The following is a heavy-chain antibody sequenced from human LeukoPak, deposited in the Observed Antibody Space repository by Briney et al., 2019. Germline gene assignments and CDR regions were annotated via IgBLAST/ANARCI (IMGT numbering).Heavy chain of an antibody. J-gene: IGHJ3*02. CDR1: GGSISSGDYY. CDR3: AREATYGYCSGTSCYGAFDI. D-gene: IGHD2-2*01. V-gene: IGHV4-30-4*08. CDR2: IYYTGTT. Sequence: SETLSLTCTVSGGSISSGDYYWSWIRQPPGRGLEWIGFIYYTGTTFYNPSLKSRVTISVDTSKTQFSLNLSSVTAADTAVYFCAREATYGYCSGTSCYGAFDIWGQGTMVTVSS.